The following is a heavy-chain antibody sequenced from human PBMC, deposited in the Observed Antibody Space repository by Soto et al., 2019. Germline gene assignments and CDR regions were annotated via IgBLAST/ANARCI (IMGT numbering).Heavy chain of an antibody. CDR3: ARDGNGYPRPLDC. CDR1: GYTFTGYY. Sequence: ASVKVSCKASGYTFTGYYMHWVRQAPGQGLEWMGWIYPDSGGTNYAQKFQGWVTLTRDTSVNPAYMELSRLKSDDTAVYYCARDGNGYPRPLDCWGQGNLLTVSS. CDR2: IYPDSGGT. V-gene: IGHV1-2*04. D-gene: IGHD5-12*01. J-gene: IGHJ4*02.